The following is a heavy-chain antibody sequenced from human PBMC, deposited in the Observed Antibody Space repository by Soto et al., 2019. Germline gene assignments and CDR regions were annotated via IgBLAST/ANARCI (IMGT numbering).Heavy chain of an antibody. CDR3: ARSVEGHFDY. V-gene: IGHV3-48*02. Sequence: EVQLVESGGGLVQPGGPLRPTCVASGFPFSIYSMNWVRQAPGKGLECSSYITSDNNTIKYADSVKGRVTISRDNAKNLVYLQMNSLRDEDTAVYFCARSVEGHFDYWGQGTVVTASS. D-gene: IGHD6-19*01. CDR2: ITSDNNTI. J-gene: IGHJ4*02. CDR1: GFPFSIYS.